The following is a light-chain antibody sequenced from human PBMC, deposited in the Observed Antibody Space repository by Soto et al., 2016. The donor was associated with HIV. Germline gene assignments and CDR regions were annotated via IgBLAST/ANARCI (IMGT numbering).Light chain of an antibody. CDR2: AVS. J-gene: IGKJ4*01. CDR3: QQYNNYPLT. Sequence: DIQMTQSPSSLSASVGDRVTITCRASQTINTYLAWHQQKPGKGPKLLIYAVSTLEPGVPSRSSGSGSGTQFTLTINGLQPEDVATYYCQQYNNYPLTFGGGTKVGI. V-gene: IGKV1-27*01. CDR1: QTINTY.